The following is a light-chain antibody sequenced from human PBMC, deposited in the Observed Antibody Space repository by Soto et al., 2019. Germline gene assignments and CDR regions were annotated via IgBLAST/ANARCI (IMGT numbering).Light chain of an antibody. Sequence: EIVLTQSPGTLSLSPGERATLSCRASQSVSSSYLAWYQQKFGQAPRLLIYGASSRATGIPDRFSGSGSGTDFTLTISSLEPEDFALYYCQQRNNWPTITFGQGTRVEIK. V-gene: IGKV3D-20*02. CDR1: QSVSSSY. CDR2: GAS. CDR3: QQRNNWPTIT. J-gene: IGKJ5*01.